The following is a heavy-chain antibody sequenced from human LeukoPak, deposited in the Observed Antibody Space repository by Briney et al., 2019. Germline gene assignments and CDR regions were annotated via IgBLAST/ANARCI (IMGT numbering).Heavy chain of an antibody. J-gene: IGHJ4*02. D-gene: IGHD6-13*01. CDR2: INTSGGST. CDR3: ARYSGYSTSLLGY. V-gene: IGHV1-46*01. Sequence: ASVXXXXXXXXXTFTSYXXXXVRQAXGQGXXXXGXINTSGGSTSYAQKFQGRVTINRDRATRRVYMEMSSLRSEDTAVYYCARYSGYSTSLLGYWGQGTLVTVSS. CDR1: XXTFTSYX.